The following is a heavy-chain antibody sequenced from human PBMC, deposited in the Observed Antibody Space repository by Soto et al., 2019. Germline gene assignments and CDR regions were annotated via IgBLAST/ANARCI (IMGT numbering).Heavy chain of an antibody. CDR3: ARDSDSRVGTIFGVVTRTPYGMDV. D-gene: IGHD3-3*01. Sequence: PSETLSLTCTVSGGSISSYYWGWIRQPPGKGLEWIGYIYYSGSTNYNPSLKSRVTISVDTSKNQFSLKLSSVTAADTAVYYCARDSDSRVGTIFGVVTRTPYGMDVWGQGTTVTVSS. V-gene: IGHV4-59*01. CDR1: GGSISSYY. J-gene: IGHJ6*02. CDR2: IYYSGST.